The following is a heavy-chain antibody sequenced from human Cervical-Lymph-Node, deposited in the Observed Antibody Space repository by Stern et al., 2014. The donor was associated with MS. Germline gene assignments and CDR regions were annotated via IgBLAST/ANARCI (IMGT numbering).Heavy chain of an antibody. D-gene: IGHD5-12*01. Sequence: VQLEESGPGLVKPSGTLSLTCAVSGGSISDTNWWRWVRQTPGMGLEWIGEIYNSGTANFSTSPQSRVTMAVDKSKNQFSLELNSVTAADTAVYYCARVYSGYDWFDYWGQGAPVTVSS. V-gene: IGHV4-4*02. CDR1: GGSISDTNW. J-gene: IGHJ4*02. CDR2: IYNSGTA. CDR3: ARVYSGYDWFDY.